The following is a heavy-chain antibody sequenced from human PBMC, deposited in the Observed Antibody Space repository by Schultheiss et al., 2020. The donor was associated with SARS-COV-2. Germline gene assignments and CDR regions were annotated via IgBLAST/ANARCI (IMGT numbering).Heavy chain of an antibody. D-gene: IGHD6-13*01. CDR2: IKSKTDGGTT. V-gene: IGHV3-15*05. Sequence: GGSLRLSCAASGFTFSNAWMSWVRQAPGKGLEWVGRIKSKTDGGTTDYAAPVKGRFTISRDDSKNTLYLQMNSLRAEDTALYYCAKDQGYSSSGVLDYWGQGTLVTVSS. CDR1: GFTFSNAW. J-gene: IGHJ4*02. CDR3: AKDQGYSSSGVLDY.